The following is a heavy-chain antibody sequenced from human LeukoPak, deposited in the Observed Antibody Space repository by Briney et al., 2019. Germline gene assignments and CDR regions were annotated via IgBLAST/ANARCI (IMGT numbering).Heavy chain of an antibody. CDR3: TTASAVAY. J-gene: IGHJ4*02. CDR2: VKSKTDGGTT. CDR1: GFTFSHAW. V-gene: IGHV3-15*05. Sequence: NPGGSLRLSCAASGFTFSHAWMSWVRQAPGKGLEWVGRVKSKTDGGTTDYAAPVKGRFSISRDDAKNMLFLQMNSLKTEDTAVYYCTTASAVAYWGQGTLVTVSS.